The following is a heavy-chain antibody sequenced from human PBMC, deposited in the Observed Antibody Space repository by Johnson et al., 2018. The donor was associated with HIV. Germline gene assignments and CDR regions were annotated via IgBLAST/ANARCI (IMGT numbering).Heavy chain of an antibody. CDR2: IGTAGDT. D-gene: IGHD4-11*01. V-gene: IGHV3-13*01. CDR1: GFTFSSYD. J-gene: IGHJ3*02. CDR3: AKARGLHSGAFDI. Sequence: VQLVESGGGLVQPGGSLRLSCAASGFTFSSYDMHWVRQATGKGLEWVSAIGTAGDTYYPGSVKGRFTISRDNSKNTLYLQMNSLRAEDTAVYYCAKARGLHSGAFDIWGQGTMVTVSS.